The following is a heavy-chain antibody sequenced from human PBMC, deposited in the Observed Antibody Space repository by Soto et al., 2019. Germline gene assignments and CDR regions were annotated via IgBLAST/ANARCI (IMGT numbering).Heavy chain of an antibody. CDR2: IYYSGST. V-gene: IGHV4-31*03. CDR1: GGSISSGGYY. CDR3: ARGHRGYSYYI. J-gene: IGHJ4*02. Sequence: QVQLQESGPGLVKPSQTLSLTSTVSGGSISSGGYYWSWIRQHPGKGMEWIGYIYYSGSTYYNPYLTSRSAISVDPPKSTLSIKMSSMTAADTAVYYCARGHRGYSYYIWGQGTLVTVSS. D-gene: IGHD5-18*01.